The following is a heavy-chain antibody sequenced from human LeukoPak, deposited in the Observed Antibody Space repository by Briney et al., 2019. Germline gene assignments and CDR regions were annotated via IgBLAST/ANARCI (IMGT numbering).Heavy chain of an antibody. Sequence: GGSLRLFCASSRFTHSSYAISWVRQTPGKGLECVSTIRDNDGRTYYADSVEGRFTISRDNSTNTRYLQMNSMRAGDTAIYYCAKSGNTETVDYWGEVALVTVSS. CDR3: AKSGNTETVDY. J-gene: IGHJ4*02. V-gene: IGHV3-23*01. CDR1: RFTHSSYA. CDR2: IRDNDGRT. D-gene: IGHD4-17*01.